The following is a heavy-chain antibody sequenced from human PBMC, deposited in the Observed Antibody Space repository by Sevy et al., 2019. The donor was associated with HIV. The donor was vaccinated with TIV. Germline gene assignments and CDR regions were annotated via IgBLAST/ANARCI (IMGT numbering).Heavy chain of an antibody. D-gene: IGHD1-26*01. CDR3: ATDHQGASGGRRHYYGMDV. CDR2: IYYSGST. Sequence: SETLSLTCTVSGGSISSYYWSWIRQPPGKGLEWIGYIYYSGSTNYNPSLKSRVTISVDTSKNQFSLKLSSVTAADTAVYYCATDHQGASGGRRHYYGMDVWGQGTTVTVSS. CDR1: GGSISSYY. V-gene: IGHV4-59*01. J-gene: IGHJ6*02.